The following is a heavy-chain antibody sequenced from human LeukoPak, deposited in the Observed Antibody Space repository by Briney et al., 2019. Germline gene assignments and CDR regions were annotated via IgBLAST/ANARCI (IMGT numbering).Heavy chain of an antibody. CDR3: ARATPVRTTTGTSWFDP. D-gene: IGHD1-1*01. J-gene: IGHJ5*02. Sequence: SETLSLTCAVYGGSFSGYYWSWIRQPPGKGLEWIGYIYYSGSTNYNPSLKSRVTISVDTSKNQFSLKLSSVTAADTAVYYCARATPVRTTTGTSWFDPWGQGTLVTVSS. CDR1: GGSFSGYY. V-gene: IGHV4-59*01. CDR2: IYYSGST.